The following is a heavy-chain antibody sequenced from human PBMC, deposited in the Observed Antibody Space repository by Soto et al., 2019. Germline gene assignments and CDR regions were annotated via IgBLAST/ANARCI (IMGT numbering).Heavy chain of an antibody. CDR2: ISSSGSTI. CDR1: GFTFSDYY. J-gene: IGHJ1*01. V-gene: IGHV3-11*01. Sequence: KPGGSLRLSCAASGFTFSDYYMSWIRQAPGKGLEWVSYISSSGSTIYYADSAKGRFTISRDNAKNSLYLQMNSLRAEDTAVYYCAREKDTAMVTTHDEHWGQGTLVTVSS. CDR3: AREKDTAMVTTHDEH. D-gene: IGHD5-18*01.